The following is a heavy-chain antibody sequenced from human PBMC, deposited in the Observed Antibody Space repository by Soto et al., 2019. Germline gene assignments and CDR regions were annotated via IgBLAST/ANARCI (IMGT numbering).Heavy chain of an antibody. CDR3: ARDSQWLGGLLNWFDP. D-gene: IGHD3-22*01. CDR2: IIPIFGTA. V-gene: IGHV1-69*13. Sequence: SVKVSCKASGGTFSSYAISWVRQAPGQGLEWMGGIIPIFGTANYAQKFQGRVTITADESTSTAYMELSSLRSEDTAVYYCARDSQWLGGLLNWFDPWGQGTLVTVSS. CDR1: GGTFSSYA. J-gene: IGHJ5*02.